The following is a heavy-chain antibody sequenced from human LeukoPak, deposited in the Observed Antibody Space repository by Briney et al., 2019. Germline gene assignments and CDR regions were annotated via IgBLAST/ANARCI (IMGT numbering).Heavy chain of an antibody. Sequence: QPGGSLRLSCAASGFTFSTHWMYWVPQAPGKEFVWVSRISGDGSLTSYGESVRGRVTISRDNAKETLYLQMTSLRVEDTAVYSCASLLTPYHGSGGGGMGVWGQGTTVTVSS. J-gene: IGHJ6*02. CDR3: ASLLTPYHGSGGGGMGV. CDR1: GFTFSTHW. CDR2: ISGDGSLT. D-gene: IGHD3-10*01. V-gene: IGHV3-74*01.